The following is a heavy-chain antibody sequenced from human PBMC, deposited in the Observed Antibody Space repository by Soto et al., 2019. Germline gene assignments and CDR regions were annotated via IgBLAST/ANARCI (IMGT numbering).Heavy chain of an antibody. Sequence: PSETLSLTCTVSGGSISSYYWSWIRQPPGKGLEWIGYIHRSGSTNNNPSLKSQVTVSVDTSTNQFSLKLSSLTAADTAVYYCARGGGSYHYFDLWGQGTLVTVSS. CDR1: GGSISSYY. CDR2: IHRSGST. D-gene: IGHD1-26*01. CDR3: ARGGGSYHYFDL. J-gene: IGHJ4*02. V-gene: IGHV4-59*01.